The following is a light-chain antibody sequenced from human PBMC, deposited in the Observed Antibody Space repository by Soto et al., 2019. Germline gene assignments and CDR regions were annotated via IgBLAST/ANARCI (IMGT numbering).Light chain of an antibody. J-gene: IGLJ1*01. Sequence: QSVLXQPASVSGSPGQSITISCTGTSSDVGSYNLVSWYQQHPGKAPKPMIYEVSKRPSGVSNRFSGSKSGNTASLTIPGLQAEDEADYYCCSYAGSSTYYVFGTGTKVTVL. CDR2: EVS. CDR3: CSYAGSSTYYV. V-gene: IGLV2-23*02. CDR1: SSDVGSYNL.